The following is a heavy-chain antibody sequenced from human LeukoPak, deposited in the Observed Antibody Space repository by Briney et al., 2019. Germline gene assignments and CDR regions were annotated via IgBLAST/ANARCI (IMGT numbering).Heavy chain of an antibody. Sequence: SETLSLTCTVSGGSISSYYWSWIRQPPGKGLEWIGYIYYSGTTNYNPSLKSRVTISVDTSKNQFSLKLSSVTAADTAVYYCARDRLLSRYYGMDVWGQGTTVTVSS. J-gene: IGHJ6*02. CDR2: IYYSGTT. CDR3: ARDRLLSRYYGMDV. D-gene: IGHD1-26*01. V-gene: IGHV4-59*01. CDR1: GGSISSYY.